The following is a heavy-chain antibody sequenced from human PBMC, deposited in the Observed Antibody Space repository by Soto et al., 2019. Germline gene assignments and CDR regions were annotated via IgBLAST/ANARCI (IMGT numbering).Heavy chain of an antibody. J-gene: IGHJ6*02. V-gene: IGHV4-34*01. CDR1: GGSFSGYY. D-gene: IGHD6-13*01. CDR2: INHSGST. CDR3: ARSGAAAGKYYYYGMDV. Sequence: PSETLSLTCAVYGGSFSGYYWRWIRQPPGKGLEWIGEINHSGSTNYNPSLKSRVTISVDTSKNQFSLKLSSVTAADTAVYYCARSGAAAGKYYYYGMDVWGQGTTVTVSS.